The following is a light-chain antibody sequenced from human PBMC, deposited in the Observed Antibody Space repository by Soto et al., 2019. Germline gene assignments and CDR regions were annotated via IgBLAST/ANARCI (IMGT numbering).Light chain of an antibody. J-gene: IGLJ2*01. V-gene: IGLV2-23*01. CDR3: CSYAGSSTLYVV. Sequence: QSALTQPASVSRSPGQSITISCTGTSSDVGSYNLVSWYQQHPGKAPKLMIYEGSKRPSGVSNRFSGSKSGNTASLTISGLQAEDEADYYCCSYAGSSTLYVVFGGGTKLTVL. CDR2: EGS. CDR1: SSDVGSYNL.